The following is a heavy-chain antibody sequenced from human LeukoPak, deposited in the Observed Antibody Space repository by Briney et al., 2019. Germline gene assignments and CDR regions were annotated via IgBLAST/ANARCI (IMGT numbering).Heavy chain of an antibody. CDR2: ISTSSSYI. CDR1: GFTFSRNS. V-gene: IGHV3-21*01. CDR3: ARGRQNSGSYSDAFDI. D-gene: IGHD1-26*01. Sequence: GGSLRLSCAASGFTFSRNSMNRVRQAPGKGLEWVSSISTSSSYIYYADSVKGRFTISRHNAKNSLYLQMNSLRAEDTAVYYCARGRQNSGSYSDAFDIWGQGTMVTVSS. J-gene: IGHJ3*02.